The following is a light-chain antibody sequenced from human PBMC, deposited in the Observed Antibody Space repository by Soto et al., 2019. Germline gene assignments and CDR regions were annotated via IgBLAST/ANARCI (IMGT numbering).Light chain of an antibody. CDR1: SGDVGGYNY. Sequence: QSALTQPPSASGSPGQSVAISCTGTSGDVGGYNYVSWYQHHPGKAPKLMIYEVNKRPSGVPDRFSGSKSGNTASLTVSGLQAEDEADYYCSSTAGSNNPYVFGTGTKLTVL. V-gene: IGLV2-8*01. J-gene: IGLJ1*01. CDR2: EVN. CDR3: SSTAGSNNPYV.